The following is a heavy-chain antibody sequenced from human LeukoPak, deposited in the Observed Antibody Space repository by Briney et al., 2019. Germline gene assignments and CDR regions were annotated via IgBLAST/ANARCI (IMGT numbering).Heavy chain of an antibody. V-gene: IGHV4-59*08. D-gene: IGHD1-1*01. Sequence: SSETLSLTCTVSGGSISSYYWSWIRQPPGKGLEWIGYIYYSGSTNYNPSLKSRVTMSVDTSKNQFSLRLTSVTAADTALYFCANRLIRSGTGAFDIWGQGTVVIVSS. CDR1: GGSISSYY. CDR2: IYYSGST. J-gene: IGHJ3*02. CDR3: ANRLIRSGTGAFDI.